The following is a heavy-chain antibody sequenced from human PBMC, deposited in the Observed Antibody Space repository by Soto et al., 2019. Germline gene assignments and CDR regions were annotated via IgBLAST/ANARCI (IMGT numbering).Heavy chain of an antibody. D-gene: IGHD2-15*01. CDR1: GYSFTSYW. CDR3: ARTFLAGTYYYEMDV. J-gene: IGHJ6*02. V-gene: IGHV5-51*01. CDR2: IYPGDSDT. Sequence: PGESLKISCKGSGYSFTSYWIGWVRQMPGKGLEWMGIIYPGDSDTRYSPSFQGQVTISDDKSISTAYLQWSSLKASDTAMYYCARTFLAGTYYYEMDVWCQGTTVTVSS.